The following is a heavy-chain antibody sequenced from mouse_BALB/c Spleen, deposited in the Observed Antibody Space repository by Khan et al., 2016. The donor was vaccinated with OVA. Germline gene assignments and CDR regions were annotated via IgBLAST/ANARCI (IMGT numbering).Heavy chain of an antibody. CDR3: ARSSSYWYFDV. CDR2: INTYTGQP. J-gene: IGHJ1*01. V-gene: IGHV9-3-1*01. CDR1: GYTFTNYG. D-gene: IGHD3-1*01. Sequence: QIQLVQSGPELKKPGETVKISCTATGYTFTNYGMNWVKQAPGKGLKWMGWINTYTGQPTYPDEFKGRFAFSLETSASTAYLQITNTNNEDTATCFCARSSSYWYFDVWGAGTTVIVSS.